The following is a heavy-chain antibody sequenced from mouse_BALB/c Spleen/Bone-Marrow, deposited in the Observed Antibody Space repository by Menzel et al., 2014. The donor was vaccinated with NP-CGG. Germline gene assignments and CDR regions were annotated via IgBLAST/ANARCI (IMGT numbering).Heavy chain of an antibody. CDR3: ARDWDGYYFDY. D-gene: IGHD2-3*01. CDR1: GYSITSGYY. CDR2: ISYDGSN. V-gene: IGHV3-6*02. Sequence: VQLQQSGPGLVKPSQSLSLTCSVTGYSITSGYYWNWIRQFPGNKLEWMGYISYDGSNNYNPSLKNRISITRDTSKNQLFLKLNSVTTEDTATYYCARDWDGYYFDYWGQGTTLTVSS. J-gene: IGHJ2*01.